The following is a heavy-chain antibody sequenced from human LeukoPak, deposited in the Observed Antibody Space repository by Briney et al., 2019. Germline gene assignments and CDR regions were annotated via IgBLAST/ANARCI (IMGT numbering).Heavy chain of an antibody. J-gene: IGHJ3*02. V-gene: IGHV4-30-4*07. CDR1: GGSISNSGYS. CDR3: ARGYYDRSGYYYALGAFNI. CDR2: IYYTGSP. D-gene: IGHD3-22*01. Sequence: SETLSLTCAVSGGSISNSGYSWSWIRQPPGKGLEWIGYIYYTGSPYYNPSLKSRVTISLDTSKNQFSLKLSSVTAAETAVYYCARGYYDRSGYYYALGAFNIWGQGTMVTVSS.